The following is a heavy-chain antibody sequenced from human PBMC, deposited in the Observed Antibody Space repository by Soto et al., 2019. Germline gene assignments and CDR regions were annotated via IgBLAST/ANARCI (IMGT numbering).Heavy chain of an antibody. Sequence: GGSMRVSCAAAGFIFSNYDMHWVRQITGKGLEWVSSIGVGGDTYYAGSVKGRFTISRENAKNSFYLQMNSLRAEDTAVYYCARYFGDYSGNWFDPWGQGTLVTVSS. V-gene: IGHV3-13*01. CDR1: GFIFSNYD. D-gene: IGHD4-17*01. CDR3: ARYFGDYSGNWFDP. J-gene: IGHJ5*02. CDR2: IGVGGDT.